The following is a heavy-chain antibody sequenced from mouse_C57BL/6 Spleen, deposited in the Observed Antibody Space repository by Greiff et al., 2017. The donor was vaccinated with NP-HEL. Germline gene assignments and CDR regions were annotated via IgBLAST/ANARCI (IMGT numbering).Heavy chain of an antibody. V-gene: IGHV1-82*01. D-gene: IGHD2-3*01. CDR3: ARSNGYYSYAMDY. CDR2: IYPGDGDT. J-gene: IGHJ4*01. CDR1: GYAFSSSW. Sequence: VQLQQSGPELVKPGASVKISCKASGYAFSSSWMNWVKQRPGKGLEWIGRIYPGDGDTNYNGKFKGKATLTADKSSSTAYMQLSSLTSEDSAVYFCARSNGYYSYAMDYWGQGTSVTVSS.